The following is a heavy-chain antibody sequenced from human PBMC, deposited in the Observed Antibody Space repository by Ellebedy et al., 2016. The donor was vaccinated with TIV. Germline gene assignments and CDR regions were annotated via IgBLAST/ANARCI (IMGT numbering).Heavy chain of an antibody. V-gene: IGHV2-70*11. CDR2: IDWDDDK. Sequence: TLSLSCTVSGGSISSGGYYWSWVRQPPGKALEWLARIDWDDDKYYSTSLKTRLTISKDTSKNQVVLTITNMEPVDTATYFCARMWITGSTHYDSDGLDVWGQGTTVTVSS. CDR1: GGSISSGGYY. CDR3: ARMWITGSTHYDSDGLDV. J-gene: IGHJ6*02. D-gene: IGHD3-16*01.